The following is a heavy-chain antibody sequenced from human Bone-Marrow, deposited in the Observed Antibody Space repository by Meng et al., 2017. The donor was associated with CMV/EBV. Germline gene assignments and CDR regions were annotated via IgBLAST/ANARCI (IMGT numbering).Heavy chain of an antibody. V-gene: IGHV3-9*01. D-gene: IGHD3-3*01. J-gene: IGHJ3*02. Sequence: SLKISCAASGFTFDDYAMHWVRQAPGKGLEWVSGISWNSGSIGYADSVKGRFTISRDNSKNTLYLQMNSLRAEDTAVYYCAREITIFGVVIMRYDAFDIWGQGPMVTV. CDR3: AREITIFGVVIMRYDAFDI. CDR2: ISWNSGSI. CDR1: GFTFDDYA.